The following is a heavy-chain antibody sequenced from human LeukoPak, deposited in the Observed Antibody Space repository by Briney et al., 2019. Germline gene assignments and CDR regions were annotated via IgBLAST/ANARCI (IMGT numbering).Heavy chain of an antibody. Sequence: SETLSLTCTVSGGSISSYYWSWIRQPAGKGLEWIGRIYTSGSTNYNPSLKSRVTTSVDTSKNQFSLKLSSVTAADTAVYYCTREYSSGRPYYFDYWGQGTLVTVSS. CDR1: GGSISSYY. J-gene: IGHJ4*02. CDR3: TREYSSGRPYYFDY. CDR2: IYTSGST. V-gene: IGHV4-4*07. D-gene: IGHD6-19*01.